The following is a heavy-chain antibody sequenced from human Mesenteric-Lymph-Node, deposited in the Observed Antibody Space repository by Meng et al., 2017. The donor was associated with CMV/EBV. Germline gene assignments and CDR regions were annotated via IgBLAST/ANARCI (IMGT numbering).Heavy chain of an antibody. CDR3: ARDYYDSSGCYYKEFDY. D-gene: IGHD3-22*01. J-gene: IGHJ4*02. V-gene: IGHV1-2*02. CDR1: GYTFTGYY. CDR2: INPNSGGT. Sequence: ASVKVSCKASGYTFTGYYMHWVRQAPGQGLEWMGWINPNSGGTNYAQKFQGRGTMTRDTSISTAYMELSRLRSDDTAVYYCARDYYDSSGCYYKEFDYWGQGTLVTVSS.